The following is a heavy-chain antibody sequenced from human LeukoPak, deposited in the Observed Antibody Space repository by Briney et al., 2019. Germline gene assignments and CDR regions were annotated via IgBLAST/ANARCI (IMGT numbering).Heavy chain of an antibody. D-gene: IGHD3-10*01. Sequence: GGSLRLSCAASGFTFSSNYMSWVRQAPGKGLEWVSVIYSGGSTYYADSVKGRFTISRDNSKNTLYLQMNSLRAEDTAVYYCARESMVRGVEYFDYWGQGTLVTVSS. J-gene: IGHJ4*02. CDR1: GFTFSSNY. CDR2: IYSGGST. V-gene: IGHV3-66*01. CDR3: ARESMVRGVEYFDY.